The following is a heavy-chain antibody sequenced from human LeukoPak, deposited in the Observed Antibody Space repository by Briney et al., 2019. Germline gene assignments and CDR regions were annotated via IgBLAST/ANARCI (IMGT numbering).Heavy chain of an antibody. J-gene: IGHJ4*02. CDR3: AKWGPYDILTGRIN. Sequence: GGSLRLSCAASGFTFSNYWMTWVRQAPGKGLEWVANMKPDESEKYYVGSVKGRSTISRDNAKNSLYLQMNSLRAEDTAVYYCAKWGPYDILTGRINWGQGTLVTVSS. CDR1: GFTFSNYW. D-gene: IGHD3-9*01. CDR2: MKPDESEK. V-gene: IGHV3-7*03.